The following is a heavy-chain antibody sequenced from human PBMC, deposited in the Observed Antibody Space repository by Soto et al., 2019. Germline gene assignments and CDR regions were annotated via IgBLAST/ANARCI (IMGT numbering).Heavy chain of an antibody. J-gene: IGHJ6*02. CDR2: ISTHNGNT. CDR3: ARDPEDRYYDYGMDV. V-gene: IGHV1-18*01. CDR1: AYTFTSYG. Sequence: ASVKVSCKASAYTFTSYGISWVRQAPGQGLEWMGWISTHNGNTNYAQKLQGRVTMTTDTSTSTAYMELRSLKSDDTAVYYCARDPEDRYYDYGMDVGGQGTTVTV.